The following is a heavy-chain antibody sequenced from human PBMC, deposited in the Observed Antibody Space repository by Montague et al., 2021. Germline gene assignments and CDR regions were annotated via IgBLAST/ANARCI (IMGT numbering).Heavy chain of an antibody. CDR2: IYDSGTT. J-gene: IGHJ4*02. D-gene: IGHD7-27*01. CDR1: GGSISEFY. CDR3: ARRLGIRAPFDY. V-gene: IGHV4-59*08. Sequence: SETLSLTCTVTGGSISEFYWSWIRQSPEKGLEWIGYIYDSGTTNYNPSLKSRVTISADTPMNQFSLNLRPVTAADTAVYFCARRLGIRAPFDYWGQGTLVTVSS.